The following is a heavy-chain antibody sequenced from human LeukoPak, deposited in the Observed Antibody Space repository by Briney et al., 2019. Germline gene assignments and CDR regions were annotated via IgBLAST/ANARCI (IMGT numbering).Heavy chain of an antibody. D-gene: IGHD4-17*01. Sequence: GGSLRLSCAASGFTFSSYGMHWVRQAPGKGLEWVAVIWYDGSNKYYADSVKGRFTISRDNSKNTLYLQMNSLRAEDTAVYYCAKDSTVTTLDHWGQGPLVTVSS. CDR2: IWYDGSNK. CDR1: GFTFSSYG. CDR3: AKDSTVTTLDH. V-gene: IGHV3-33*06. J-gene: IGHJ4*02.